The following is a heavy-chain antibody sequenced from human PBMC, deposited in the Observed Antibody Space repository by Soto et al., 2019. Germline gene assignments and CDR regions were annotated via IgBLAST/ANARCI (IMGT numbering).Heavy chain of an antibody. Sequence: ASVKVSCKASGYTFTSYDINWVRQATGQGLEWMGWMNPNSGNTGYAQKFQGRVTMTRNTSISTAYMELSSLRSEDTAVYYCVSPRQTPSSPDAFDIWGRGTMVTVSS. CDR2: MNPNSGNT. CDR3: VSPRQTPSSPDAFDI. V-gene: IGHV1-8*01. D-gene: IGHD2-15*01. CDR1: GYTFTSYD. J-gene: IGHJ3*02.